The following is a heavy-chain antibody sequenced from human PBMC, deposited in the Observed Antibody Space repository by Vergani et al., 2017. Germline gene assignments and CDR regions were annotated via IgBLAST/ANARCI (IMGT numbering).Heavy chain of an antibody. Sequence: QVQLVESGGGVVQPGRSLRLSCAASGFTFSSYGMHWVRQAPRKGLEWVAVIWYDGSNKYYADSVKGRFTISRDNSKNTLYLQMNSLRAEDTAVYYCAKTSITMVRGVIIDDYWGQGTLVTVSS. CDR3: AKTSITMVRGVIIDDY. V-gene: IGHV3-33*06. J-gene: IGHJ4*02. CDR2: IWYDGSNK. CDR1: GFTFSSYG. D-gene: IGHD3-10*01.